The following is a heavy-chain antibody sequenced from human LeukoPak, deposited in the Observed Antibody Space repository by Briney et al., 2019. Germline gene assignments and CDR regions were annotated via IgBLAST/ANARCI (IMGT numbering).Heavy chain of an antibody. CDR2: IYYSGST. V-gene: IGHV4-39*07. Sequence: PSETLSLTCTVSGGSISSSSYYWGWIRQPPGKGLEWIGSIYYSGSTYYNPSLKSRVTISVDTSKNQFSLKLTSVAAADTAVYYCARSSAITTFGVINWFDPWGRGTLVTVSS. J-gene: IGHJ5*02. CDR3: ARSSAITTFGVINWFDP. D-gene: IGHD3-3*01. CDR1: GGSISSSSYY.